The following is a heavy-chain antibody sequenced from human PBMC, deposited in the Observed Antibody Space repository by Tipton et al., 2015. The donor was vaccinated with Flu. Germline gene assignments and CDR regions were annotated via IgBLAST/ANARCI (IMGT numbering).Heavy chain of an antibody. CDR1: GYFISSGYY. J-gene: IGHJ4*02. V-gene: IGHV4-38-2*02. D-gene: IGHD3-10*01. CDR2: IYHSGGT. CDR3: ATRIHGSGSVNY. Sequence: TLSLTCTVSGYFISSGYYWGWIRQPPGKGLESIGSIYHSGGTYYNPPLKSRVTISVDTSKNQFSLKLSSVTAADTAVYYCATRIHGSGSVNYWGQGTLVTVSS.